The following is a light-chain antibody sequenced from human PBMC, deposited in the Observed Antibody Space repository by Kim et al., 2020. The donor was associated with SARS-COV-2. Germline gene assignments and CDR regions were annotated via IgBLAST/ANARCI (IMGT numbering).Light chain of an antibody. Sequence: SYELTQPPSVSVSPGQTARITCSGDALPKQYAYWYQQKPGQAPVLVIYKDSERPSGIPERFSGSSSGTTVTLTISGVQAEDEADYYCQSADSSVTYQVFG. CDR1: ALPKQY. CDR3: QSADSSVTYQV. CDR2: KDS. J-gene: IGLJ1*01. V-gene: IGLV3-25*03.